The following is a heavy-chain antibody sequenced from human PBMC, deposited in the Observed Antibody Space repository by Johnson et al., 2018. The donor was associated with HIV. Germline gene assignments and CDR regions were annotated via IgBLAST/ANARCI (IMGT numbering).Heavy chain of an antibody. J-gene: IGHJ3*02. CDR1: EFTFRTFSRNA. Sequence: QVQLVESGGDLVQPGGSLKLSCAASEFTFRTFSRNAMHWVRQAPGKGLEWVAVISYDGTNKYYADSVKGRFTISRDNSKNTLYLQMNSLRAEDTAVYYCGNGYSGYDRDAFDIWGQGTMVTVYS. V-gene: IGHV3-30-3*01. D-gene: IGHD5-12*01. CDR2: ISYDGTNK. CDR3: GNGYSGYDRDAFDI.